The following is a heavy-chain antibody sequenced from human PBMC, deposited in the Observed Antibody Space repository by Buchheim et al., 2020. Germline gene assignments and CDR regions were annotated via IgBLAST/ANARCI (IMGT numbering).Heavy chain of an antibody. J-gene: IGHJ4*02. V-gene: IGHV3-49*03. CDR3: TRGHCSGGSCYPIDY. D-gene: IGHD2-15*01. CDR2: IRSKAYGGTT. Sequence: EVQLVESGGGLVQPGRSLRLSCTASGFSFGDYGMSWFRQAPGKGLEWVSFIRSKAYGGTTEYAASVKGRFTISRDDSKTIAYLQMNGLKIEDTAMYYCTRGHCSGGSCYPIDYWGQGTL. CDR1: GFSFGDYG.